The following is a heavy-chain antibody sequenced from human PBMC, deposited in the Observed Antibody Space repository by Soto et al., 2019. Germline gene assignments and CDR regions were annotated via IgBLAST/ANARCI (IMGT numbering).Heavy chain of an antibody. CDR2: IIPIFGTA. CDR3: ARHEVGYFDP. D-gene: IGHD2-8*02. J-gene: IGHJ5*02. Sequence: SVKVSCKASGGTFSSYAISWVRQAPGQGLEWMGGIIPIFGTANYAQKFQGRVTISVDKSISTVYLQWSTLKASDSAMYYCARHEVGYFDPWGQGTLVTVSS. CDR1: GGTFSSYA. V-gene: IGHV1-69*06.